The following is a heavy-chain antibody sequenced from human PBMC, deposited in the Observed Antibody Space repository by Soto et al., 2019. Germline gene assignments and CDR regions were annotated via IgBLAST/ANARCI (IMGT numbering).Heavy chain of an antibody. J-gene: IGHJ4*02. CDR3: ARASPPGWHFDY. Sequence: GGSLRLSCAASEFTFSSYSMNWVRQAPGKGLEWISYISSSSSTIYYAGSVRGRFTISRDNAKNSLYLQMNSLRDEDTAVYYCARASPPGWHFDYWGQGTLVTVSS. D-gene: IGHD6-19*01. CDR2: ISSSSSTI. V-gene: IGHV3-48*02. CDR1: EFTFSSYS.